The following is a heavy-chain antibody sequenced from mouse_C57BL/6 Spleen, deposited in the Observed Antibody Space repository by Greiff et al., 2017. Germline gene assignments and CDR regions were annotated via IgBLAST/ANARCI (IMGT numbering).Heavy chain of an antibody. V-gene: IGHV5-17*01. J-gene: IGHJ4*01. CDR3: ARGDYAMDY. Sequence: DVKLQESGGGLVKPGGSLKLSCAASGFTFSDYGMHWVRQAPEKGLEWVAYISSGSSTIYYADTVKGRFTISRDNAKNTLFLQMTSLRSEDTAMYYCARGDYAMDYWGQGTSVTVSS. CDR2: ISSGSSTI. CDR1: GFTFSDYG.